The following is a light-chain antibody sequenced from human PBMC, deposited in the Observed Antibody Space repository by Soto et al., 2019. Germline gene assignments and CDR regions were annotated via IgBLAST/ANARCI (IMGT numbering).Light chain of an antibody. V-gene: IGKV3-20*01. CDR1: QSVSSSF. Sequence: DIVLTQSPGTLSLSLGERATLSCRASQSVSSSFLAWYQQKPGQAPRLLIDGASSRATGIPDRFSGSGSGTDFTLTISRLEPEDFAVYYSQQYDSSPPITFGQGTRLEIK. CDR3: QQYDSSPPIT. CDR2: GAS. J-gene: IGKJ5*01.